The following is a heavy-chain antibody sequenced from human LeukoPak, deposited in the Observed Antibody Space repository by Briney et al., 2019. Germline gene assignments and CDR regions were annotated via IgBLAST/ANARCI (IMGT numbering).Heavy chain of an antibody. V-gene: IGHV3-48*01. CDR1: GFTFSSYS. J-gene: IGHJ4*02. CDR2: ISSSNI. CDR3: VRGDY. Sequence: GGSLRLSCAASGFTFSSYSMNWVRQAPGKGLEWVSYISSSNIYYADSVKGRFTISRDNAKNSLYPQMNSLRAEDTAVYYCVRGDYWGQGTLVTVSS.